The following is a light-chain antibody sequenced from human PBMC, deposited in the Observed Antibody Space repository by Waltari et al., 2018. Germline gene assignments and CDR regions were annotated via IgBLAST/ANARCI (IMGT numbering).Light chain of an antibody. CDR2: DVS. J-gene: IGLJ2*01. CDR3: SSYTGSSTVGVL. V-gene: IGLV2-14*03. CDR1: SYDVGLYNY. Sequence: PLTQPASVSGSPGQSITISCTGTSYDVGLYNYVSWYQQRPGNAPKLIIYDVSYRPSGGSTRFSGCTSGSTAALTISGLQAEEDADDHCSSYTGSSTVGVLFGGGTKLTVL.